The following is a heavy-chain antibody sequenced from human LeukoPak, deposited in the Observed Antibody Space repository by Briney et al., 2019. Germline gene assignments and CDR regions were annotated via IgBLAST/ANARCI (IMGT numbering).Heavy chain of an antibody. CDR1: GGSFSGYY. V-gene: IGHV4-34*01. J-gene: IGHJ3*02. Sequence: KSSETLSLTCAVYGGSFSGYYWSWIRQPPGKGLEWIGEINHSGSTYYNPSLKSRVTISVDTSKNQFSLKLTSVTAADTAVYHCARHGGIIAAAGTRAFDIWGQGTMVTVSS. D-gene: IGHD6-13*01. CDR3: ARHGGIIAAAGTRAFDI. CDR2: INHSGST.